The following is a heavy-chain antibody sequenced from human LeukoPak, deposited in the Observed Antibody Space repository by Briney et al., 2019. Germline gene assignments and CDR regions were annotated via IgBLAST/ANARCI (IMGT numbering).Heavy chain of an antibody. D-gene: IGHD6-13*01. V-gene: IGHV3-23*01. CDR1: GFTFSSYA. CDR2: ISGSGGST. Sequence: QSGGSLRLSCAASGFTFSSYAMSWVRQAPGKGLEWVSVISGSGGSTYYADSVKGRFTISRDNSKNTLYLQMNSLRAEDTAVYYCAKGYSSSWYGFDYWGQGTLVTVSS. CDR3: AKGYSSSWYGFDY. J-gene: IGHJ4*02.